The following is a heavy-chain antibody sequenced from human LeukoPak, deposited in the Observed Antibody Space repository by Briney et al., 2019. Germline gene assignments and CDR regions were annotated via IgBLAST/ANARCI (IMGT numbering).Heavy chain of an antibody. CDR3: AKGGRRDYNWFDP. CDR2: ISGSGGST. V-gene: IGHV3-23*01. CDR1: GFTFSSYE. J-gene: IGHJ5*02. Sequence: PGGSLRLSCAASGFTFSSYEMNWVRQAPGKGLEWVSAISGSGGSTYYADSVKGRFTISRDNSKNTLYLQMNSLRAEDTAVYYCAKGGRRDYNWFDPWGQGTLVTVSS.